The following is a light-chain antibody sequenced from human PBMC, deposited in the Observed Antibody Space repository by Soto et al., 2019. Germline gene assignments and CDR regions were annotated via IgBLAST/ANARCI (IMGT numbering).Light chain of an antibody. CDR1: QSVSSSY. Sequence: EIVLTQSPGTLSLSPGERATLSCRASQSVSSSYLARYQQKPGQAPRLLIYGASSRATGIPDRFSGSVSGTGFTLTISRLEPEDFAVYYCQQYGSSPPWTFGQGTKVDI. J-gene: IGKJ1*01. CDR2: GAS. V-gene: IGKV3-20*01. CDR3: QQYGSSPPWT.